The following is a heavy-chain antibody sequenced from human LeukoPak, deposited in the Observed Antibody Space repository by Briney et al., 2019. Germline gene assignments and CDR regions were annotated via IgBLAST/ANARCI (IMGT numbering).Heavy chain of an antibody. Sequence: GGSLRLSCAASGITFNTYAMSWVRQAPGKGLEWVSSISGSFSSTYYADSVKGRFTISRDNSKNTLYLQMNSLRAEDTAVYYCVVVTGTWWGQGTLVTVSS. CDR2: ISGSFSST. CDR3: VVVTGTW. CDR1: GITFNTYA. V-gene: IGHV3-23*01. J-gene: IGHJ4*02. D-gene: IGHD2-21*02.